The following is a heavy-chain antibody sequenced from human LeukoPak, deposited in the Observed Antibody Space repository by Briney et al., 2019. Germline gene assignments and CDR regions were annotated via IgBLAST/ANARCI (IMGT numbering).Heavy chain of an antibody. CDR1: GFTFSSYG. CDR2: ISYDGSNK. CDR3: AKGMKTKYSYGPPGLDY. J-gene: IGHJ4*02. D-gene: IGHD5-18*01. V-gene: IGHV3-30*18. Sequence: GGSLRLSCAASGFTFSSYGMHWVRQAPGKGLEWVAVISYDGSNKYYADSVKGRFTISRDNSKNTLYLQMNSLRAEDTAVYYRAKGMKTKYSYGPPGLDYWGQGTLVTVSS.